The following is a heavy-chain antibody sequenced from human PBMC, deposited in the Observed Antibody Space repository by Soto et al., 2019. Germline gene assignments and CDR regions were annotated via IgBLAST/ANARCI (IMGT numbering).Heavy chain of an antibody. CDR2: IGGSGIST. D-gene: IGHD5-18*01. CDR1: GITFSNFV. J-gene: IGHJ4*02. V-gene: IGHV3-23*01. CDR3: AKEAGGGIGMVTSYFDY. Sequence: GGSLRLSCAASGITFSNFVLNWVRQAPGKGLEWVSGIGGSGISTYYADSVKGRFTISRDNSKSTLYLHMNSLRADDTAIYYCAKEAGGGIGMVTSYFDYWGQGTLVTVSS.